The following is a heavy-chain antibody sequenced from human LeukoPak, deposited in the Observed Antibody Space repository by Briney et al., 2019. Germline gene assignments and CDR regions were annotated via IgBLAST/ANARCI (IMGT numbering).Heavy chain of an antibody. J-gene: IGHJ4*02. D-gene: IGHD2-15*01. CDR1: GFTFDDYT. CDR3: AREYYCSGGSCYSGMIVY. CDR2: IYSGGST. V-gene: IGHV3-66*02. Sequence: PGGSLRLXCAASGFTFDDYTMHWVRHAPGKGLEWVSVIYSGGSTYYADSVKGRFTISRDNSKNTLYLQMNSLRAEDTAVYYCAREYYCSGGSCYSGMIVYWGQGTLVTVSS.